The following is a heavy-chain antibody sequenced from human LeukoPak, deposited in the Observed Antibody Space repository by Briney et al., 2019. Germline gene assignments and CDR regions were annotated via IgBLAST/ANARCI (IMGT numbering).Heavy chain of an antibody. CDR2: SSSSSSYI. D-gene: IGHD3-22*01. Sequence: PGGSLRLSCAASGFTFSSYSMNWVRQGPGKGLECVSSSSSSSSYIYYADSVKGRFTISRDNAKNSLYLQMNSLRAEDTAVYYCARMEDYYDSSGYSDYWGQGTLVTVSS. J-gene: IGHJ4*02. CDR3: ARMEDYYDSSGYSDY. CDR1: GFTFSSYS. V-gene: IGHV3-21*01.